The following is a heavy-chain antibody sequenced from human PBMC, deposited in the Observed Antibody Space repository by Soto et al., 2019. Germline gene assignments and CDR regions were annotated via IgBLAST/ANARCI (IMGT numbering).Heavy chain of an antibody. CDR1: GFTFNVFG. CDR2: ILNDGSQR. D-gene: IGHD3-9*01. CDR3: AAGRDLRYFAIDAFDI. V-gene: IGHV3-33*03. Sequence: PGGSLRLSCAASGFTFNVFGMHWVRQAPGKGLEWVAVILNDGSQRSYGGSVKGRFTISRDNAKNSLYLQMNSLRAEDTAVYYCAAGRDLRYFAIDAFDIWGQGTMVTVSS. J-gene: IGHJ3*02.